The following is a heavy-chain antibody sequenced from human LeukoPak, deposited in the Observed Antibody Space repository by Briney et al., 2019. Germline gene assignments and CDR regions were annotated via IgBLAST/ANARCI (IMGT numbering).Heavy chain of an antibody. CDR3: ARDTPNYYDSSGLDY. CDR1: GFTFSSYS. D-gene: IGHD3-22*01. J-gene: IGHJ4*02. CDR2: ISSSGSTI. Sequence: GGSLRLSCAASGFTFSSYSMNWVRQAPGKGLEWVSYISSSGSTIYYADSVKGRFTISRDNAKNSLYLQMNSLRAEDTAVYYCARDTPNYYDSSGLDYWGQGTLVTVSS. V-gene: IGHV3-48*04.